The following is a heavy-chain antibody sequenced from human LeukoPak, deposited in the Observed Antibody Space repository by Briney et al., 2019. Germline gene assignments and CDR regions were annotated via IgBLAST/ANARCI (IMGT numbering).Heavy chain of an antibody. CDR3: ARELYRQLEFDP. J-gene: IGHJ5*02. V-gene: IGHV1-8*01. Sequence: ASVKVSCKASGYTFTSYDINWVRQATGQGLEWMGWMNPNSGNTGYAQKFQGRVTMTRNTSISTAYMELSSLRSEDTAVYYCARELYRQLEFDPWGQGTLVTVSS. CDR2: MNPNSGNT. D-gene: IGHD6-6*01. CDR1: GYTFTSYD.